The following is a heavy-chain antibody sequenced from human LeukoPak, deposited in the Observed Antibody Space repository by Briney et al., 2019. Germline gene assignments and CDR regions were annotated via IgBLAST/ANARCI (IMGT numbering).Heavy chain of an antibody. CDR3: ARDGSSGWYWVDY. D-gene: IGHD6-19*01. Sequence: GGSLRLSCAASGFTFSGYAMNWVRQAPGKGLEWVSHIYSSDATYADSVKGRFSISRDNAKNSLFLQMNSLRAEDTAVYYCARDGSSGWYWVDYWGQGTLVTVSS. CDR1: GFTFSGYA. CDR2: IYSSDAT. V-gene: IGHV3-48*01. J-gene: IGHJ4*02.